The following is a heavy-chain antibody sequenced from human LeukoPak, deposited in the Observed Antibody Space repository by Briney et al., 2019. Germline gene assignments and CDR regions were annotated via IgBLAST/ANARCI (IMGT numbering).Heavy chain of an antibody. CDR2: ISSSSSYI. CDR3: ASSSGYYGSRYYFDY. J-gene: IGHJ4*02. D-gene: IGHD3-22*01. V-gene: IGHV3-21*01. Sequence: GGSLRLSCAASGFTFSSYSMNWVRQAPGKGLEWVSSISSSSSYIYYADSVKGRFTISRDNAKNSLYLQMNSLRAEDTAVYYCASSSGYYGSRYYFDYWGRGTLVTVSS. CDR1: GFTFSSYS.